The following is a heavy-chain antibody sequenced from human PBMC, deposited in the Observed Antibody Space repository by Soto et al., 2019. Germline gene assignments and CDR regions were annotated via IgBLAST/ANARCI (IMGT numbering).Heavy chain of an antibody. Sequence: QVQLVQSGAEVKKPGASVKVSCKASGYTFITYGVSWVRQAPGQGLDWLGWISTYNGNTRYAERLQGRVTMTTDTTTNTAYMELRNLRSDDTAVYYCARGPTDYYDNSANYFLDYWCQGSLVTVSS. CDR3: ARGPTDYYDNSANYFLDY. J-gene: IGHJ1*01. V-gene: IGHV1-18*01. CDR1: GYTFITYG. CDR2: ISTYNGNT. D-gene: IGHD3-22*01.